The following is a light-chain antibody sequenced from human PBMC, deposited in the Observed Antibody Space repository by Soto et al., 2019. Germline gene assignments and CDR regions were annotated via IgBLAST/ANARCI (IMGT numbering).Light chain of an antibody. J-gene: IGKJ4*01. V-gene: IGKV3-11*01. CDR1: QSVSSY. CDR3: QQRSNS. CDR2: DAS. Sequence: EIVLTQSPATLSLSPGERATLSRRASQSVSSYLAWYQQKPGQAPRLLIYDASNRATGIPARFSGSGSGTDFTLTISSLEPEDFAVYYCQQRSNSFGGGTKVAIK.